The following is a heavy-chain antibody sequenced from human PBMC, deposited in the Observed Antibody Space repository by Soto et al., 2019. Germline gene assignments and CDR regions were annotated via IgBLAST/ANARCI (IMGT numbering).Heavy chain of an antibody. Sequence: PSETLSLPCSVSGASVSTYYWSWIRQPPGKGLEWVGYIYYSGRTNYNPSLKSRVTLPVDTSKNQFSLKLSSVTPADTAVHYCADGSDGNYSHMDVWGQGTTVTVSS. CDR1: GASVSTYY. D-gene: IGHD2-21*02. V-gene: IGHV4-59*02. CDR3: ADGSDGNYSHMDV. CDR2: IYYSGRT. J-gene: IGHJ6*02.